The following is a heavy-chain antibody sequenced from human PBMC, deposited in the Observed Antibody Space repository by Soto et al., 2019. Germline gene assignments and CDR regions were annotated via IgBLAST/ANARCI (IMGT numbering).Heavy chain of an antibody. CDR1: GFTFSSYA. CDR3: ARDLAMDTAMGHFDY. CDR2: ISYDGSNK. D-gene: IGHD5-18*01. Sequence: PGGSLRLSCAASGFTFSSYAMHWVRQAPGKGLEWVAVISYDGSNKYYADSAKGRFTISRDNSKNTLYLQMNSLRAEDTAVYYCARDLAMDTAMGHFDYWGQGTLVTVSS. V-gene: IGHV3-30-3*01. J-gene: IGHJ4*02.